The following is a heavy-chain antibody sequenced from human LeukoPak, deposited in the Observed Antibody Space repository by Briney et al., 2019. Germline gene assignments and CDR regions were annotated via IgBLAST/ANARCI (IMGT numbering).Heavy chain of an antibody. J-gene: IGHJ4*02. CDR2: INHSGST. D-gene: IGHD3-16*01. V-gene: IGHV4-34*01. CDR3: ARNYGP. Sequence: SETLSLTCAVYGGSFSGYYWSWIRQPPGKGLEWIGEINHSGSTNYNPSLKSRVTISVDTSKNQFSLKMSSGTAADTAVYYCARNYGPWGQGTLVTVSS. CDR1: GGSFSGYY.